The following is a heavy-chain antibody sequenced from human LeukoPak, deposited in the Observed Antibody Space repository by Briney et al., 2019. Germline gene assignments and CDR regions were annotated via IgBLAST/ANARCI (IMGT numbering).Heavy chain of an antibody. Sequence: GGSLRLSCAASGFTFSSYGMHWVRQAPGMGLEWVAVTSYDGGDKYYAGSVKGRFTISRDNSKNTLYLQMNSLRVEDTAVYYCAKALRNYYYSGMDVWGQGTTVTVSS. CDR2: TSYDGGDK. J-gene: IGHJ6*02. CDR1: GFTFSSYG. CDR3: AKALRNYYYSGMDV. V-gene: IGHV3-30*18.